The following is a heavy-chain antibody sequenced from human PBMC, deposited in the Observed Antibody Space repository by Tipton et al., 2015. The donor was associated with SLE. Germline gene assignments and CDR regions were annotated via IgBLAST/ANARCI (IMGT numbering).Heavy chain of an antibody. CDR2: INEDGSIT. Sequence: SLRLSCEASGSGTTNYMHWVRQGPGKGLVWVSRINEDGSITSYEDSVKGRFTISRDNAKNSLYLQMNSLGAEDTAVYYCARVSTAPDAFDIWGQGTVVTVSS. CDR3: ARVSTAPDAFDI. J-gene: IGHJ3*02. D-gene: IGHD2/OR15-2a*01. CDR1: GSGTTNY. V-gene: IGHV3-74*01.